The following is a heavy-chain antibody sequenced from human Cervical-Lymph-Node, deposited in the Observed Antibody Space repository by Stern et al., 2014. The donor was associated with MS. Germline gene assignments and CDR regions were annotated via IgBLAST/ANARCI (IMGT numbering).Heavy chain of an antibody. V-gene: IGHV4-59*01. CDR3: GRGPDY. Sequence: QVQLQESGPGLGKPSEPLSLTCTVSGGTTNDYYWTWMRQPPGKGLEWIGYVSHSGDTNYNPSLKRRVTMSVDTSKNQFSPNLTSVTAADTAVYYCGRGPDYWGQGTLVAVSS. CDR1: GGTTNDYY. CDR2: VSHSGDT. J-gene: IGHJ4*02.